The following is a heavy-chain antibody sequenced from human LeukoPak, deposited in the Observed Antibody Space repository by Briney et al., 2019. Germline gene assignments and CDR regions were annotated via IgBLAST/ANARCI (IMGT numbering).Heavy chain of an antibody. CDR3: AKGSGSWYHYYFDY. Sequence: PGGSLRLSCAASGFTFSSYAMTWVRQAPGKGLEWVSGISGSGGSTYYADSVKGRFTIPRDNSKNTLYLQMNSLGAEVTAVYYCAKGSGSWYHYYFDYWGQGTLVTVSS. CDR2: ISGSGGST. CDR1: GFTFSSYA. V-gene: IGHV3-23*01. J-gene: IGHJ4*02. D-gene: IGHD6-13*01.